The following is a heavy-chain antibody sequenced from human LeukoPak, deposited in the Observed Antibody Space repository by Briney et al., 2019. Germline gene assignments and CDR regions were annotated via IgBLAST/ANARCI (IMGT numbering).Heavy chain of an antibody. D-gene: IGHD2-2*01. V-gene: IGHV1-2*02. J-gene: IGHJ5*02. Sequence: ASVKDSCEASGYTLTDNYIHWVRQPPGQGLEWMGWISIRTGATKYARNLQGRVTMTRDTSITTAYMDLSSLRSDDTALYFCARGVGSSWFDPWGQGTLVTVSS. CDR1: GYTLTDNY. CDR2: ISIRTGAT. CDR3: ARGVGSSWFDP.